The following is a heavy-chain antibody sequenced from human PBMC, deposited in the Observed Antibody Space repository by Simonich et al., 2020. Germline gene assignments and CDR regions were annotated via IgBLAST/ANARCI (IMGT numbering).Heavy chain of an antibody. CDR1: GYTFTSYG. CDR2: INTYNGNT. Sequence: QVQLVQSGAEVKKPGASVKVSCKASGYTFTSYGISWVRQAPGQGLGWMGRINTYNGNTNYAQKHQGRVTMTTDTSTSTAYMELRSRRSDDTAVYYCARASRGTWWYYYFDYWGQGTLVTVSS. V-gene: IGHV1-18*01. CDR3: ARASRGTWWYYYFDY. D-gene: IGHD2-15*01. J-gene: IGHJ4*02.